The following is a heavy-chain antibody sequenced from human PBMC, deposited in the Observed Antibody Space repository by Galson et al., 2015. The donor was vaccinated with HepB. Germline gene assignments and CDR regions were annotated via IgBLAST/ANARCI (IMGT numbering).Heavy chain of an antibody. CDR1: GFTFSSYT. CDR2: TNSSSTNR. Sequence: SLRLSCAASGFTFSSYTMNWVRQAPGKGLEWVSSTNSSSTNRNYADSVKGRFTISRDNAKNTLYLQMNSLRAEDTAVYYCARESGSYAPWGSLGCCAQGALVTASS. D-gene: IGHD2-2*01. V-gene: IGHV3-21*01. CDR3: ARESGSYAPWGSLGC. J-gene: IGHJ4*01.